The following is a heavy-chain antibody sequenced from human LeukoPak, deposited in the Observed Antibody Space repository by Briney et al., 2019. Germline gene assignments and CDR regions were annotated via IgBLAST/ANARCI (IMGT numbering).Heavy chain of an antibody. V-gene: IGHV4-59*01. CDR1: GGSISNYY. J-gene: IGHJ5*02. CDR2: IYYSGST. D-gene: IGHD2-2*02. Sequence: SETLSLTCTVSGGSISNYYWSWIRQPPGKGLEWIGYIYYSGSTNYNPSLKSRVTISVDTSKNQFSLKLSSVTAADTAVYYCARGIRYCSSTSCYRRFNWFDPWGQGTLVTVSS. CDR3: ARGIRYCSSTSCYRRFNWFDP.